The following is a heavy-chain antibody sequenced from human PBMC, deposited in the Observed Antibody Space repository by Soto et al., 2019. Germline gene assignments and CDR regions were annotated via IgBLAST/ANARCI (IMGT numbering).Heavy chain of an antibody. J-gene: IGHJ3*02. CDR1: GFTFSSYS. D-gene: IGHD3-22*01. V-gene: IGHV3-48*01. Sequence: PGGSLRLSCAASGFTFSSYSINWVRQAPGKGLKRVSSISSSSSTIYYAGSVKGRFTISRENAKNSLYLQMNSLRADDTAVYYCARDRYYYNSSGYYYVPGAFDIWGQGTMVTVSS. CDR3: ARDRYYYNSSGYYYVPGAFDI. CDR2: ISSSSSTI.